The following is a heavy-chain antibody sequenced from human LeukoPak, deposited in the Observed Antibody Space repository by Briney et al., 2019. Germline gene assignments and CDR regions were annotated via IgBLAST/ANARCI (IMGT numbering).Heavy chain of an antibody. Sequence: GGSLRLSCAASGFTFSSYGMHWVRQAPGKGLEWVAVISYDGSNKYYADSVKGRFTISRDNSKNTLYLQMNSLRAEDTAVYYCAKGTFYGSGSYGDYFDYWGQGTLVTVSS. CDR2: ISYDGSNK. V-gene: IGHV3-30*18. CDR3: AKGTFYGSGSYGDYFDY. J-gene: IGHJ4*02. D-gene: IGHD3-10*01. CDR1: GFTFSSYG.